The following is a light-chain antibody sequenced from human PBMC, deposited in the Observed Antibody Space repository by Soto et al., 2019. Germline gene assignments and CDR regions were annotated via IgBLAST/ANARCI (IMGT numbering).Light chain of an antibody. CDR2: DVS. CDR3: SSYTTSNTRQIV. V-gene: IGLV2-14*01. Sequence: VLAQPASVAGSPGQSITISCTGTSSDVGGYNYVSWYQQHPGKAPKFMIYDVSNRPSGVSNRFSGSKSGNTASLTISGLQAEDEADYYCSSYTTSNTRQIVFGTGTKVTVL. CDR1: SSDVGGYNY. J-gene: IGLJ1*01.